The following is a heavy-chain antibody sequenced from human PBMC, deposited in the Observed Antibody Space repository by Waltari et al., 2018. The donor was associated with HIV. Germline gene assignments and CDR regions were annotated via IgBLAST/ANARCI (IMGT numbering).Heavy chain of an antibody. CDR1: GLTFSTNA. Sequence: EVQLLESGGGLVQPGGSLRLPCAASGLTFSTNALSWVRQAQGKGLEWVSSISGIGSITYYAESIEGRFTIPRNNSKNTLYLQMNSMRAEDTAAYYCAKVPQYISSSIYYYGMDVWGQGTTVTVSS. D-gene: IGHD6-6*01. V-gene: IGHV3-23*01. CDR2: ISGIGSIT. CDR3: AKVPQYISSSIYYYGMDV. J-gene: IGHJ6*02.